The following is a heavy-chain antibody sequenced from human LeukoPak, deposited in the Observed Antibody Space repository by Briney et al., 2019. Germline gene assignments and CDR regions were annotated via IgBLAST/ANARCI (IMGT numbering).Heavy chain of an antibody. V-gene: IGHV4-39*01. CDR2: IYYSGST. J-gene: IGHJ4*02. CDR1: GGSISSSSYY. CDR3: ARLSTIMVRADFDY. Sequence: SETLSLTCTVSGGSISSSSYYWGSIRPPPRKGLGWIGSIYYSGSTYYNPSLKSRVTISVDTSKNQFSLKLSSVTAADTAVYYCARLSTIMVRADFDYWGQGTLVTVSS. D-gene: IGHD3-10*01.